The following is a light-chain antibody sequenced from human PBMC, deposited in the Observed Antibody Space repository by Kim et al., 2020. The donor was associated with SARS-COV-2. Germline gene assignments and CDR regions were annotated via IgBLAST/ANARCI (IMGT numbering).Light chain of an antibody. CDR3: QQYNNWPRT. CDR1: QSVSSN. Sequence: EIVMTQSPATLSVSPGERAIFSCRASQSVSSNLAWYQQKPGQAPRLLIYGASTRATGISARFSGSGSGTEFTLTISSLQSEDFAVYFCQQYNNWPRTFGQGTKVDIK. J-gene: IGKJ1*01. CDR2: GAS. V-gene: IGKV3-15*01.